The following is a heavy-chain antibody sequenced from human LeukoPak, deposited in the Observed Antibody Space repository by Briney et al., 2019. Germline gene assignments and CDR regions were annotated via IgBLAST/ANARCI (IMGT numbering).Heavy chain of an antibody. CDR2: ITSSGATT. V-gene: IGHV3-23*01. D-gene: IGHD5-24*01. J-gene: IGHJ4*02. CDR3: AKEFIAGDGHVDCDS. CDR1: GFTISTYA. Sequence: GGSLRLSCAAPGFTISTYAMTWVRQAPGKGLEWVSSITSSGATTYYADSVKGRFTISRDISKNTSYLQMNSLTAEDSAVYYCAKEFIAGDGHVDCDSWGQGTLVTVSS.